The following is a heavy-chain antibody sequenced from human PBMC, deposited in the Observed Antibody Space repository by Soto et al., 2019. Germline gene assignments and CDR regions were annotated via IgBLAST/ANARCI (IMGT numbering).Heavy chain of an antibody. CDR1: GFTFSTYA. V-gene: IGHV3-64*01. D-gene: IGHD2-8*01. Sequence: GGSLRLSCATSGFTFSTYAMHWVRQAPGKGLEYVSAISSNGRSTYYANSVKGRFTISRDNSKNTLYLQMDSLRAEDMAVYYCARDRCTNGVCYAPSDYYGQEPLVTVSS. CDR2: ISSNGRST. CDR3: ARDRCTNGVCYAPSDY. J-gene: IGHJ4*02.